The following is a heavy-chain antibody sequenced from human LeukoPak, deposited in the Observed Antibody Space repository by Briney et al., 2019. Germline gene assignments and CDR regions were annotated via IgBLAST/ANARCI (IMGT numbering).Heavy chain of an antibody. CDR1: GFTFSSYT. CDR2: IGTSSTTI. Sequence: GGSLRLSCAASGFTFSSYTMNWVRQPPGKGLEWVSNIGTSSTTIYYADSVKGRFTISRDNAENSLYLQMNSLRAEDTAVYYCTSVRGARPNYFDYWGQGTLVTVSS. CDR3: TSVRGARPNYFDY. V-gene: IGHV3-48*01. D-gene: IGHD3-10*01. J-gene: IGHJ4*02.